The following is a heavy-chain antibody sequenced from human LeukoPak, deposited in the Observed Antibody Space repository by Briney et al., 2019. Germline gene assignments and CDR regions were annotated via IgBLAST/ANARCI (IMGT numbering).Heavy chain of an antibody. D-gene: IGHD1-7*01. V-gene: IGHV3-30*04. CDR1: EFTFSSNA. CDR3: ARVPTLYNWNYNFDY. Sequence: GGSLRLSCAASEFTFSSNAMHWVRQAPGKGLEWVTIISYDGSNKYYADSVKGRFTISRDNAKNSLYLQMNSLRAEDTAVYYCARVPTLYNWNYNFDYWGQGTLVTVSS. J-gene: IGHJ4*02. CDR2: ISYDGSNK.